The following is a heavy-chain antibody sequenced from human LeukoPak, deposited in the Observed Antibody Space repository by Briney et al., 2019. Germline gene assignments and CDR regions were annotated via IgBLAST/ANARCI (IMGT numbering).Heavy chain of an antibody. D-gene: IGHD3-22*01. V-gene: IGHV3-48*01. J-gene: IGHJ4*02. CDR3: AREGSGYAY. Sequence: GGSLRLSCAASGFTFSDYSMNWVRQAPGKGLEWISYITSSSSIIYYADSVKGRFTISRDNAKNSVYLQMNSLRAEDTAIYYCAREGSGYAYWGQGTLVTVSS. CDR1: GFTFSDYS. CDR2: ITSSSSII.